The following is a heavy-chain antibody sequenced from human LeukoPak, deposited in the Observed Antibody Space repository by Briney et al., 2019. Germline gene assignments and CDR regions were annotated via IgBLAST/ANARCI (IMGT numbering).Heavy chain of an antibody. CDR1: GFTFSNFD. J-gene: IGHJ6*02. Sequence: GGSLRLSCAASGFTFSNFDMHWVRQAPGEGLEWVAVISHDGSNKFYVDSVKGRFTISRDNSQNTLYLQMNRLRGEDTAVYYCARGGYYAMDVWGQGTTVTVSS. CDR3: ARGGYYAMDV. CDR2: ISHDGSNK. V-gene: IGHV3-30*03.